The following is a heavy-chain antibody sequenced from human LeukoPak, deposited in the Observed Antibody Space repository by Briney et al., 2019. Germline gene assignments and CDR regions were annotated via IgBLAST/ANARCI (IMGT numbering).Heavy chain of an antibody. CDR2: IKSKTDGATT. D-gene: IGHD2-8*01. Sequence: GGSLRLSCAASGFTFRHTWMTWVRQAPGKGLEGIGRIKSKTDGATTDYAAPVQGRFTISRDDSRNTLNLQMNSLKAEDTGMYYCATVNARYYFDSWGQGTLVTVSS. CDR1: GFTFRHTW. J-gene: IGHJ4*02. V-gene: IGHV3-15*01. CDR3: ATVNARYYFDS.